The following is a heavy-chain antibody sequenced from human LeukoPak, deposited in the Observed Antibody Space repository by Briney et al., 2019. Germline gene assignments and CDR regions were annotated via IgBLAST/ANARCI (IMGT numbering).Heavy chain of an antibody. Sequence: SETLSLTCAVYGGSFSGYYWSWIRQPPGKGLEWIGEINHRGSTNYNPSLKSRVTISVDTSKNQFSLKLSSVTAADTAVYYCARGLYSYGLTTVDWGQGTLVTVSS. CDR3: ARGLYSYGLTTVD. V-gene: IGHV4-34*01. CDR1: GGSFSGYY. D-gene: IGHD5-18*01. J-gene: IGHJ4*02. CDR2: INHRGST.